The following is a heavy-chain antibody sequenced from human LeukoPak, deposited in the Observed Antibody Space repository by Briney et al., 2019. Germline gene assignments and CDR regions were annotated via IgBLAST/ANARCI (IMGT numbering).Heavy chain of an antibody. J-gene: IGHJ4*02. Sequence: GESLKISCKGSGYSFTSYWIGWVRQMPGKGLEWMGIIYPGDSDTRYSPSFQGQVTISADKSISTAHLQWSSLKASDTAMYYCARTGYGQLPTYYFDYWGQGTLVTVSS. CDR3: ARTGYGQLPTYYFDY. CDR2: IYPGDSDT. CDR1: GYSFTSYW. D-gene: IGHD2-2*01. V-gene: IGHV5-51*01.